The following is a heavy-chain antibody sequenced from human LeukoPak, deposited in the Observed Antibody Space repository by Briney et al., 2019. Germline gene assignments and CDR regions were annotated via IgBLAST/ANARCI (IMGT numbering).Heavy chain of an antibody. D-gene: IGHD3-16*02. CDR3: ARAYDYVWGSYRYMEDYYYGMDV. J-gene: IGHJ6*02. CDR2: ITPIFGTA. Sequence: SVKVSCKASGGTFSCYAISWVRQAPGQGLEWMGGITPIFGTANYAQKFQGRVTITADESTSTAYMELSSLRSEDTAVYYCARAYDYVWGSYRYMEDYYYGMDVWGQGTTVTVSS. CDR1: GGTFSCYA. V-gene: IGHV1-69*13.